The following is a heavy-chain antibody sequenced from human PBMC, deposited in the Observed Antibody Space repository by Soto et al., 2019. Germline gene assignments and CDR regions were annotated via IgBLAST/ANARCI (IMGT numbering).Heavy chain of an antibody. V-gene: IGHV3-23*01. CDR3: AKDPSYGDYDY. D-gene: IGHD4-17*01. J-gene: IGHJ4*02. CDR2: ISRSVGST. Sequence: EVQLLESGGGLVQPGGSLRLSCAASGFTFSSYAMSWVRQAPGKGLEWVSAISRSVGSTYYADSVKGRFTISRESSKNTLYLQMNSLRAEDTAVYYCAKDPSYGDYDYWGQGTLVTVSS. CDR1: GFTFSSYA.